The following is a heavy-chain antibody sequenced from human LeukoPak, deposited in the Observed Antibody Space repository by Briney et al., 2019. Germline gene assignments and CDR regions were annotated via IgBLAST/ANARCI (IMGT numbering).Heavy chain of an antibody. CDR1: GYTFTGYY. D-gene: IGHD1-1*01. V-gene: IGHV1-2*02. CDR3: ARDKSIGWERYPPDY. CDR2: INPNSGGT. J-gene: IGHJ4*01. Sequence: GASVKVSCKASGYTFTGYYMHWVRQAPGQGLEWMGWINPNSGGTNYAQKFQGRVTVTSDTSINTAYMELSRLRSDDTAVYYCARDKSIGWERYPPDYWGQGTLVTVSS.